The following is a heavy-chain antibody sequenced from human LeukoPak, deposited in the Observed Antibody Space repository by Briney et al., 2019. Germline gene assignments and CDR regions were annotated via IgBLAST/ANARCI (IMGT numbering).Heavy chain of an antibody. CDR1: GYSFTSYW. CDR3: ARQHPGDIVVVPAAYTHAFDI. V-gene: IGHV5-51*01. CDR2: IYPGDSDT. J-gene: IGHJ3*02. D-gene: IGHD2-2*01. Sequence: GESLKISCKGSGYSFTSYWIGWVRQMPGKGLEWMGIIYPGDSDTRYSPSFQGQVTISADKSISTAYLQWSSLKASDTAMYYCARQHPGDIVVVPAAYTHAFDIWGQGTMVTVSS.